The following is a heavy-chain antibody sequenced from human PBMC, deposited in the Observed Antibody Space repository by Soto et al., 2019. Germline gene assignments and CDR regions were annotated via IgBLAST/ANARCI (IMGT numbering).Heavy chain of an antibody. CDR2: IHYSGRN. CDR1: GGSISSYY. D-gene: IGHD6-19*01. CDR3: ARERYSSGWYNYFDP. V-gene: IGHV4-59*01. Sequence: QVQLQESGPGLVKASETLSLTCTVSGGSISSYYWNWFRQSPGKGLEWIGNIHYSGRNNYNPSLTSRVTISVDTSGNPFSLELSSVTAADTAVYYCARERYSSGWYNYFDPWCQGTLVTVSS. J-gene: IGHJ5*02.